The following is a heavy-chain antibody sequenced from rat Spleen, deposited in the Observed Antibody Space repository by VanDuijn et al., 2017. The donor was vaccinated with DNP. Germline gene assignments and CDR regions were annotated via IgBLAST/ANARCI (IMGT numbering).Heavy chain of an antibody. J-gene: IGHJ4*01. Sequence: EVQLVESGGGLVQPGRTLKLSCPASGFTFSDYYMAWLRQVPPKGLEWVAYISYDGGITNYGDSVKGRFTISRDDAKSSLYLQMNSLRSEDTATYYCARPSRSFSPYYAMDAWGQGTSVTVSS. V-gene: IGHV5-22*01. CDR1: GFTFSDYY. D-gene: IGHD4-2*01. CDR3: ARPSRSFSPYYAMDA. CDR2: ISYDGGIT.